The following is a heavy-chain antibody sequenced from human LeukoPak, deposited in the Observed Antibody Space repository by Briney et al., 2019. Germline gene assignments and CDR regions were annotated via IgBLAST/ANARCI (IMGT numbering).Heavy chain of an antibody. D-gene: IGHD2-2*01. CDR3: ANHLACGSTSCPPFDD. J-gene: IGHJ4*02. CDR1: GFTFSSYS. Sequence: RTGGSLRFSCAASGFTFSSYSMSWVRQAPGKGLEWVSSISDNSYWNYYADSVEGRFFISRDNAKNSLYLQMNSLRAEDTAVYYCANHLACGSTSCPPFDDWGQGTLVTVSS. CDR2: ISDNSYWN. V-gene: IGHV3-21*01.